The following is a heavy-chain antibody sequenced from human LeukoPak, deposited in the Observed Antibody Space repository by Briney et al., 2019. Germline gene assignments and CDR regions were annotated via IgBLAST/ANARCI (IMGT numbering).Heavy chain of an antibody. V-gene: IGHV4-34*01. CDR3: ARGRVTMVRGVIFDY. J-gene: IGHJ4*02. CDR2: INHSGST. D-gene: IGHD3-10*01. CDR1: GGSFSGYY. Sequence: SETLSLTCAVYGGSFSGYYWSRIRQPPGKGLEWIGEINHSGSTNYNPSLKSRVTISVDTSKNQFSLKLSSVTAADTAVYYCARGRVTMVRGVIFDYWGQGTLVTVSS.